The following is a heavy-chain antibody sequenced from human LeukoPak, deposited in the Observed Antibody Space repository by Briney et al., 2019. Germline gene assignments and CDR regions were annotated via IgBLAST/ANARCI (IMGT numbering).Heavy chain of an antibody. Sequence: ASVKVSCKASGGTFSSYAISWVRQAPGQGLGWMGGIIPIFGTANYAQKFQGRVTITADESTSTAYMELSSLRSEDTAVYYCARVGVAARPRDWFDPWGQGTLVTVSS. J-gene: IGHJ5*02. CDR2: IIPIFGTA. D-gene: IGHD6-6*01. CDR3: ARVGVAARPRDWFDP. V-gene: IGHV1-69*13. CDR1: GGTFSSYA.